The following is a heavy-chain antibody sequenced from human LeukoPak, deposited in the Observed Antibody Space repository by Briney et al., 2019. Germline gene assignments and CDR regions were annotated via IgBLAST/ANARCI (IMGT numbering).Heavy chain of an antibody. Sequence: ASVKVSCKASGYTFTGYYMHWVRQAPGQGLEWMGWINPNSGGTNYAQKFQGRVTMTRDTSISTAYMELSRLRSDDTAVYYCARGDSSGYASFDYWGQGTLVTVSS. D-gene: IGHD3-22*01. J-gene: IGHJ4*02. V-gene: IGHV1-2*02. CDR1: GYTFTGYY. CDR3: ARGDSSGYASFDY. CDR2: INPNSGGT.